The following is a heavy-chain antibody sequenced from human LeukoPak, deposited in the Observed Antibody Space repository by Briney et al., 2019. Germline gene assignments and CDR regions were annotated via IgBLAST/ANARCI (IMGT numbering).Heavy chain of an antibody. V-gene: IGHV3-9*01. D-gene: IGHD6-19*01. J-gene: IGHJ4*02. Sequence: GRSLRLSCAASGFTFDDYAMHWVRQAPGKGLEWVSVISWNSGSIGYAYSVKGRFTISRDNAKNSLYLQMNSLRAEDTALYYCAKDGTPGIAVDGYVDYWGQGTLVTVSS. CDR2: ISWNSGSI. CDR3: AKDGTPGIAVDGYVDY. CDR1: GFTFDDYA.